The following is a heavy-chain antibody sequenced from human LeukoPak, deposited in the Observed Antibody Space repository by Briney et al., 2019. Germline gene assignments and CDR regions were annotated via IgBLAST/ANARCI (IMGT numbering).Heavy chain of an antibody. V-gene: IGHV3-9*01. D-gene: IGHD3-10*01. J-gene: IGHJ5*02. Sequence: GGSLRLSCVASGFSFDDYAMHWVRQAPGKGLEWVSGISWNSATLGYADSVKGRFTISRDNAKNSLYLQMNSLRAEDTAVYYCASFLWFGELLDYNWFDPWGQGTLVTVSS. CDR3: ASFLWFGELLDYNWFDP. CDR1: GFSFDDYA. CDR2: ISWNSATL.